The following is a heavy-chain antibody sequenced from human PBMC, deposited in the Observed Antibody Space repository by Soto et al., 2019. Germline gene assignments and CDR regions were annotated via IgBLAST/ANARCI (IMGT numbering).Heavy chain of an antibody. J-gene: IGHJ6*02. V-gene: IGHV4-59*01. D-gene: IGHD2-15*01. CDR2: IYYSGSV. Sequence: SETLSLTCTVSGGSINNYDWSWIRQAPGKGLEWIGYIYYSGSVNYNPSLKSRVTISVDTSKNQFSLKLRSVTAADTAIYYCARYPLHCSGGNCYNFYYGLDVWGQGTTVTVSS. CDR3: ARYPLHCSGGNCYNFYYGLDV. CDR1: GGSINNYD.